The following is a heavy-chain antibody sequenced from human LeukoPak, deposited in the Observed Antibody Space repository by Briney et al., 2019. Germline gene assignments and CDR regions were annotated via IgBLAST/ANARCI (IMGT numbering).Heavy chain of an antibody. Sequence: PGGSLRLSCAASGFTFSRYGMHWVRQAPGKGLEFVSYISSDGTANYYADSVKGRFTISGDNAQNSVYLEMTNLRAEDTAVYYCVREFWYRFDNWGQGTVVTVSS. D-gene: IGHD6-13*01. CDR3: VREFWYRFDN. CDR1: GFTFSRYG. J-gene: IGHJ4*02. CDR2: ISSDGTAN. V-gene: IGHV3-48*04.